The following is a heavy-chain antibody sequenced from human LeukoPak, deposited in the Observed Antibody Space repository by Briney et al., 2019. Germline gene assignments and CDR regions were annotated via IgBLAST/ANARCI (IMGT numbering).Heavy chain of an antibody. CDR1: GFTFSGYF. Sequence: GGSLRLSCAASGFTFSGYFMSWVRQAPGKGLEWVSYITPSGSTIYYADSVKGRFTISRDNAKNSLYLQMNSLRAEDTAVYFCAGRDVYNSAYWGQGTLVTVSS. CDR3: AGRDVYNSAY. D-gene: IGHD5-24*01. V-gene: IGHV3-11*01. CDR2: ITPSGSTI. J-gene: IGHJ4*02.